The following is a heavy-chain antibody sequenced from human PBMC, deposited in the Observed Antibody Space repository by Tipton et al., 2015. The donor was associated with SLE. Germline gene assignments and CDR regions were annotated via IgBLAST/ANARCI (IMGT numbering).Heavy chain of an antibody. CDR3: ARDRRSYYYMDV. Sequence: GSLRLSCAASGFTFSSYVMSWVRQAPGKGLEWVSAISGSDDNTYYADSVEGRFTISRDNSKNTLYLQMNSLRAEDTAVYYCARDRRSYYYMDVWGKGTTVTVSS. CDR1: GFTFSSYV. V-gene: IGHV3-23*01. CDR2: ISGSDDNT. J-gene: IGHJ6*03.